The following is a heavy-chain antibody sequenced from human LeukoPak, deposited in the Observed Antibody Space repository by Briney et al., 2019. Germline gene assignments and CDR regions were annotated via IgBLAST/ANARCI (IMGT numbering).Heavy chain of an antibody. D-gene: IGHD6-13*01. J-gene: IGHJ4*02. CDR2: TYSSGTT. Sequence: KSSETLSLTCTVSGGSISNYYWSWIRQPAGKGLEWIGRTYSSGTTIYNPSLKSRVTMSVDTSKNQFSLKLSSVTAADTAVYFCARGVFSSSPDYWGQGTLVTVSS. CDR3: ARGVFSSSPDY. V-gene: IGHV4-4*07. CDR1: GGSISNYY.